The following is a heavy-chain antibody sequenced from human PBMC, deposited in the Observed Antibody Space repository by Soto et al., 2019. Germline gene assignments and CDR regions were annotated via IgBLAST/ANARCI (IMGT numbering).Heavy chain of an antibody. J-gene: IGHJ6*02. CDR1: GFTFSSHA. V-gene: IGHV3-23*01. Sequence: PXESLRLACAASGFTFSSHAMSWVRQAPGKGLEWVSTISGSDADTYYADSVKGRFTISRDSSSSTLYLQMNNLRGEDTAVYFCTKSRRGILMVYGFGGMDVWGQGTTVTVSS. CDR2: ISGSDADT. CDR3: TKSRRGILMVYGFGGMDV. D-gene: IGHD2-8*01.